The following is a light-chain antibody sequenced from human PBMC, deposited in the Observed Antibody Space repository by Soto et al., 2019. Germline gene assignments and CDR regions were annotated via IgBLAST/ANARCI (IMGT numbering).Light chain of an antibody. V-gene: IGKV1-5*03. Sequence: DIRMTQSPSTLSASVGDRVAITCRASQSISSWLAWYQQKPGKAPKLLIYKAATLESGVPSRFSGSGSETEFTLTISRLQPDDFATYYCQQYKTSWTFGQGTKVEVK. CDR1: QSISSW. J-gene: IGKJ1*01. CDR2: KAA. CDR3: QQYKTSWT.